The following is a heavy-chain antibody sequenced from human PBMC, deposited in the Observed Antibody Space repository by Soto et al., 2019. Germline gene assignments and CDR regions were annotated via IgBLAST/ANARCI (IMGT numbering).Heavy chain of an antibody. V-gene: IGHV3-74*01. D-gene: IGHD2-2*01. CDR2: INDDGTRT. CDR3: IRGDRTSSVGTGDF. J-gene: IGHJ4*01. Sequence: PGGSLRLSCAASGCGFNMYWMHWVRQVPGEVPEWVTRINDDGTRTDYADSAKGRFTISRDNAKGIIYLQMNALRVDDTAVYYCIRGDRTSSVGTGDFRGQGSLVTVSS. CDR1: GCGFNMYW.